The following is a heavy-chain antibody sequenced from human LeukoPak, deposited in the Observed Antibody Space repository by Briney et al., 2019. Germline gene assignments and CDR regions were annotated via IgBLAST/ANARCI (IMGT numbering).Heavy chain of an antibody. CDR2: IIPIFGTA. Sequence: ASVKVSCKASGGTFSSYAISWVRQAPGQGLGWMGRIIPIFGTANYAQKFQGRVTITTDESTSTAYMELSSLRSEDTAVYYCASVLYYYDSSGYYHDWYFDLWGRGTLVTVSS. CDR1: GGTFSSYA. D-gene: IGHD3-22*01. V-gene: IGHV1-69*05. CDR3: ASVLYYYDSSGYYHDWYFDL. J-gene: IGHJ2*01.